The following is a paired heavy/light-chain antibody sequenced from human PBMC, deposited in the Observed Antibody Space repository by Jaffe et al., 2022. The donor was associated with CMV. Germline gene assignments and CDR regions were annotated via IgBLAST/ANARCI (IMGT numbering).Light chain of an antibody. Sequence: QSALTQPASVSGSPGQSITISCTGTSSDVGSYNLVSWYQQHPGKAPKLIIYEVTKWPSGISNRFSGSKSGNTASLTVSGLQPEDEAEYYCCSYAGSDAPYVFGTGTKVTVL. CDR1: SSDVGSYNL. J-gene: IGLJ1*01. CDR2: EVT. CDR3: CSYAGSDAPYV. V-gene: IGLV2-23*02.
Heavy chain of an antibody. CDR3: ARDKTYGYYWYLDL. D-gene: IGHD4-17*01. V-gene: IGHV3-53*01. Sequence: EVPLVESGGGLIQPGGSLRLSCVASGFSVSSNYMTWVRQAPGKGLEWVSVIYAGGHAFYAESVKGRFTISKDNSKNTLYLQMNSLRAEDTAVYFCARDKTYGYYWYLDLWGRGTQVTVSS. J-gene: IGHJ2*01. CDR2: IYAGGHA. CDR1: GFSVSSNY.